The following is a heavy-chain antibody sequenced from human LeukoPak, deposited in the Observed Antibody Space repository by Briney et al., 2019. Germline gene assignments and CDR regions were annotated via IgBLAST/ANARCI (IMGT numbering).Heavy chain of an antibody. J-gene: IGHJ6*02. D-gene: IGHD3-10*01. Sequence: LETLSLTCPFPDDPLKKYYWSWVREPPGHGLEWIGHVHYSATTYYNPSLKSRVTISVDTSKNQVFLKLTSVTAADTAVYYCARHGVLWFGEPRHFYGMDVWGQGTTVTVSS. CDR2: VHYSATT. V-gene: IGHV4-59*08. CDR3: ARHGVLWFGEPRHFYGMDV. CDR1: DDPLKKYY.